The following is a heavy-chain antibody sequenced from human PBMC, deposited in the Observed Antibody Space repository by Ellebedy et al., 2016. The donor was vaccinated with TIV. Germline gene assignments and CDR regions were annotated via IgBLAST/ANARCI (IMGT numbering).Heavy chain of an antibody. CDR1: GFPVSNNY. Sequence: GESLKISCVSSGFPVSNNYMSWVLQAPGKGLEWVSLIYSSGGTHYTDSVKGRFTISRDNSKNTLYLQMNNLRAEDTAVYYCTNRPRAWGQGTLVTVSS. V-gene: IGHV3-53*01. CDR3: TNRPRA. CDR2: IYSSGGT. J-gene: IGHJ5*02.